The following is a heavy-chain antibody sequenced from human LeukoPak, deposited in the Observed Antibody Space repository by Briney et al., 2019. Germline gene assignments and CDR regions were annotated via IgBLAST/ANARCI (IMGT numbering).Heavy chain of an antibody. J-gene: IGHJ4*02. Sequence: GGSLRLSCAASGFTFSAYWMSWVRQAPGKGLEWVANIKQDESEKYCADSVKGRFTISRDNAKKSLYLQMNSLRAEDTAVYYCARDGGPFDSWGQGTLVTVSS. CDR3: ARDGGPFDS. CDR1: GFTFSAYW. D-gene: IGHD3-16*01. V-gene: IGHV3-7*03. CDR2: IKQDESEK.